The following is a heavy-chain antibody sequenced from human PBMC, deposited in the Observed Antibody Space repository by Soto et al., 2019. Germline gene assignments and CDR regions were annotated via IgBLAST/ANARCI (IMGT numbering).Heavy chain of an antibody. Sequence: ASVKFSCKASGYTCTRYYMHWVGQAPGQGREGMGIINPSGGSTSYAQKFQGRVTMTKDTYTSTVYMELSSLRAEDTAVYYCARYLTGRYCSSTSCLPYYYYYGMDVWGQGTTVTVSS. CDR3: ARYLTGRYCSSTSCLPYYYYYGMDV. J-gene: IGHJ6*02. CDR1: GYTCTRYY. D-gene: IGHD2-2*01. V-gene: IGHV1-46*01. CDR2: INPSGGST.